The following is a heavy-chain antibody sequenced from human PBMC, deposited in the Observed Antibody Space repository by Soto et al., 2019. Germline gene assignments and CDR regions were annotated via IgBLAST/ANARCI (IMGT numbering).Heavy chain of an antibody. CDR2: IYYSGST. J-gene: IGHJ4*02. CDR3: ARPYSGYDSPTYYFDY. V-gene: IGHV4-59*08. CDR1: GGSISSYY. D-gene: IGHD5-12*01. Sequence: SETLSLTCTVSGGSISSYYWSWIRQPPGKGLEWIGYIYYSGSTNYNPSLKSRVTISVDTSKNQFSLKLSSVTAADTAVYYCARPYSGYDSPTYYFDYWGQGTLVTVSS.